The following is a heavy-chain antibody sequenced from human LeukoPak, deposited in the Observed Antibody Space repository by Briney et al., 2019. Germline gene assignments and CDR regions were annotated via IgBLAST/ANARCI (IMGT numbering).Heavy chain of an antibody. V-gene: IGHV3-23*01. Sequence: GGSLRLSCAASGFTFSSYSMNWVRQAPGKGLEWVSAISGSGGSTYYADSVKGRFTISRDNSKNTLYLQMNSLRAEDTAVYYCAKVSAAAAGTGGYYFDYWGQGTLVTVSS. D-gene: IGHD6-13*01. CDR1: GFTFSSYS. CDR3: AKVSAAAAGTGGYYFDY. CDR2: ISGSGGST. J-gene: IGHJ4*02.